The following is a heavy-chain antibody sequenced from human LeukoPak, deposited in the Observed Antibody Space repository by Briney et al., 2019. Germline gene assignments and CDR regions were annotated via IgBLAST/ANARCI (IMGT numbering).Heavy chain of an antibody. Sequence: NPGGSLRLSCAASGFTLSDAWMTWVRQAPGKGLEWVGRIKSKTDGGTTDYAAPVRGRFTISGDDSKNTLYLQMNSLKAEDTAVYYCATARGSGPGCFHPWGQGTLVTVSS. CDR1: GFTLSDAW. V-gene: IGHV3-15*01. CDR3: ATARGSGPGCFHP. CDR2: IKSKTDGGTT. J-gene: IGHJ5*02. D-gene: IGHD6-19*01.